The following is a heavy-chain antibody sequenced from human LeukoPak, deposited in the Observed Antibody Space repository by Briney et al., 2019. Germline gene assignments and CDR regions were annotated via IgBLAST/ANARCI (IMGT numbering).Heavy chain of an antibody. V-gene: IGHV1-18*01. J-gene: IGHJ4*02. CDR3: ARDYYSGSYYGDY. CDR1: GYTFTNYG. Sequence: GASVKVSCKASGYTFTNYGITWVRQAPGQGLEWMGWISAYNANTNYAQRLQGRVTMTTDTSTSTAYMELRSLRSDDTAVYFCARDYYSGSYYGDYWGQGTLVTVSS. D-gene: IGHD1-26*01. CDR2: ISAYNANT.